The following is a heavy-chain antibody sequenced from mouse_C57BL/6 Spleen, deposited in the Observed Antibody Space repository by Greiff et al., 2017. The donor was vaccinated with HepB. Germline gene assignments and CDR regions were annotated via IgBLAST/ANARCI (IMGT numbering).Heavy chain of an antibody. CDR1: GFTFNTYA. Sequence: EVQGVESGGGLVQPKGSLKLSCAASGFTFNTYAMHWVRQAPGKGLEWVARIRSKSSNYATYYADSVKDRFTISRDDSQSMLYLQMNNLKTEDTAMYYCVRARRITTASSGGYFDVWGTGTTVTVSS. CDR2: IRSKSSNYAT. D-gene: IGHD1-2*01. V-gene: IGHV10-3*01. CDR3: VRARRITTASSGGYFDV. J-gene: IGHJ1*03.